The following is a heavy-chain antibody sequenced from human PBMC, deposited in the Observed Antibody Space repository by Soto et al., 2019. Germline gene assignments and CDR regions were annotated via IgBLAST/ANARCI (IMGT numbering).Heavy chain of an antibody. V-gene: IGHV3-21*01. CDR1: GFTFSSYS. CDR2: ISSSSSYI. D-gene: IGHD2-8*02. CDR3: ASEPVVYAISYYYYMDV. Sequence: EVQLVESGGGLVKPGGSLRLSCAASGFTFSSYSMNWVRQAPGKGLEWVSSISSSSSYIYYADSVKGRFTISRDNAKNSLYLQMNSLRAEDTAVYYCASEPVVYAISYYYYMDVWGKGTTVTVSS. J-gene: IGHJ6*03.